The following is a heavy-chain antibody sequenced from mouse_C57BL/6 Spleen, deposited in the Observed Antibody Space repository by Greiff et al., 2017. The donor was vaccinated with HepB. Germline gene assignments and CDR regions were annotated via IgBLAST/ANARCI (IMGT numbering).Heavy chain of an antibody. CDR2: IDPSDSYT. J-gene: IGHJ3*01. D-gene: IGHD2-1*01. V-gene: IGHV1-50*01. CDR3: ARRAGQSTEAY. CDR1: GYTFTSYW. Sequence: QVQLQQPGAELVKPGASVKLSCKASGYTFTSYWMQWVKQRPGQGLEWIGEIDPSDSYTNYNQKFKGKATLTVDTSSSTAYMQLSSLTSEDSAVYYCARRAGQSTEAYWGQGTLVTVSA.